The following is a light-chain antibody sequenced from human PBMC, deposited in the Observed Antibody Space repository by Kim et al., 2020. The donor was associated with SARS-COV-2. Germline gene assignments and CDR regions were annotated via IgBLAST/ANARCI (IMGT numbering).Light chain of an antibody. CDR1: QSISSY. J-gene: IGKJ2*01. Sequence: ASVGDRVTITCRASQSISSYLNWYQQKPGKAPKLLIYAASSLQSGVPSRFSGSGSGTDFTLTISSLQPEDFATYYCQQSYNTPRTFGQGTKLEI. CDR3: QQSYNTPRT. CDR2: AAS. V-gene: IGKV1-39*01.